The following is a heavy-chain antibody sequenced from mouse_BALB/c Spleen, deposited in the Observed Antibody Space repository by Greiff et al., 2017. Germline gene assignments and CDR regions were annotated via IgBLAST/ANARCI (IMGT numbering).Heavy chain of an antibody. CDR1: GYAFSSSW. V-gene: IGHV1-82*01. CDR2: IYPGDGDT. D-gene: IGHD2-2*01. Sequence: QVQLQQSGPELVKPGASVKISCKASGYAFSSSWMNWVKQRPGQGLEWIGRIYPGDGDTNYNGKFKGKATLTADKSSSTAYMQLSSLTSVDSAVYFCASKYGYYYAMDYWGQGTSVTVSA. J-gene: IGHJ4*01. CDR3: ASKYGYYYAMDY.